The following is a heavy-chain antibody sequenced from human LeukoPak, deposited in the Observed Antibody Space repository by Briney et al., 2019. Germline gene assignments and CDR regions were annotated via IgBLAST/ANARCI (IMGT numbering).Heavy chain of an antibody. CDR1: GFTFSSYS. CDR2: ISSSSTI. CDR3: ARSRLGDY. V-gene: IGHV3-48*01. Sequence: GGSLRLSCAASGFTFSSYSMNWVRQAPGKGLEWVSYISSSSTIYYADSVKGRFTISRDNTKNSLYLQMNSLRAEDTAVYYCARSRLGDYWGQGTLVTVSS. D-gene: IGHD3-10*01. J-gene: IGHJ4*02.